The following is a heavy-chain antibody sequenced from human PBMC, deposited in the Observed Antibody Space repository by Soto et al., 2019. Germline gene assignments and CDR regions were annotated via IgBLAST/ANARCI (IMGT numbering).Heavy chain of an antibody. Sequence: GSLRLSCAASGFIFSDYYMSWIRQAPGKGLEWLAYISRDGNAIFYADSVNGRFTISRDNAKNSLFLQMDDLRAEDTAMFFCARGAEMSSLTKWFDPWGQGTPVTVSS. CDR2: ISRDGNAI. CDR3: ARGAEMSSLTKWFDP. J-gene: IGHJ5*02. V-gene: IGHV3-11*01. CDR1: GFIFSDYY. D-gene: IGHD1-1*01.